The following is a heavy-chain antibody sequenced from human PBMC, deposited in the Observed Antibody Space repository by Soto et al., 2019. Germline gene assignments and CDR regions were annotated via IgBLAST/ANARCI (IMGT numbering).Heavy chain of an antibody. CDR1: GYTFTSYD. D-gene: IGHD1-1*01. V-gene: IGHV1-8*01. Sequence: ASVKVSCKASGYTFTSYDIYWVRQATGQGLEWMGWMNPSTGNSGYAQKLQGRVTMTSDTSISTAHMELSSLRSEDTAVYYCARRAETNGWNGFGAAKYDFDFWGQGTVVTVSS. J-gene: IGHJ4*02. CDR2: MNPSTGNS. CDR3: ARRAETNGWNGFGAAKYDFDF.